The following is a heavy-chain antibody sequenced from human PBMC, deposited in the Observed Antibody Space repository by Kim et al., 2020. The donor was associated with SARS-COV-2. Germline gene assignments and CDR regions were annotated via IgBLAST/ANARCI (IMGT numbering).Heavy chain of an antibody. CDR2: IWDDGSSK. D-gene: IGHD1-1*01. CDR1: GFTFSSYA. Sequence: GGSLRLSCAASGFTFSSYAMHWVRQAPGKGLEWVAIIWDDGSSKYHADSVEGRFAISRDNSKNTLYLQMNSLRAEDTAVYYCARERGGTYFDSWGQGTL. CDR3: ARERGGTYFDS. V-gene: IGHV3-33*01. J-gene: IGHJ4*02.